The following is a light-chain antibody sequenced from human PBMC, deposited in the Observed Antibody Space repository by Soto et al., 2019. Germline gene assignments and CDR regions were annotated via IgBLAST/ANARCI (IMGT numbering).Light chain of an antibody. CDR2: GAS. CDR3: QKYASSPLT. J-gene: IGKJ4*01. Sequence: EIVLTQSPGTLSVSPGERATLSCRASQSVGRNFLAWYQQKPGQAPRLLIHGASSRATGIPDRFSGSGSETDFTLTISRLEPEDFAVYYCQKYASSPLTFGGGTKVETK. V-gene: IGKV3-20*01. CDR1: QSVGRNF.